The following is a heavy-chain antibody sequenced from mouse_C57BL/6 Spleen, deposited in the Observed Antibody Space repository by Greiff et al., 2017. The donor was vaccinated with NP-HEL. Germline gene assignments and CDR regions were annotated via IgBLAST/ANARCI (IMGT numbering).Heavy chain of an antibody. D-gene: IGHD1-1*01. CDR1: GYTFTSYW. CDR2: IYPGSGST. J-gene: IGHJ3*01. Sequence: VQLQQPGAELVKPGASVKMSCKASGYTFTSYWITWVKQRPGQGLEWIGDIYPGSGSTNYNEKFKSKATLTVDTSSSTAYMEIRSLTSEDSAVCYGAKCDGSSYAWLAYWGQGTLVTVSS. CDR3: AKCDGSSYAWLAY. V-gene: IGHV1-55*01.